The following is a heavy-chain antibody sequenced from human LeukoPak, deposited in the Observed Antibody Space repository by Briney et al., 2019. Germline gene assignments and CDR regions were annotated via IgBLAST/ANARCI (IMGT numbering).Heavy chain of an antibody. CDR3: TRVGYIDEGIDY. CDR2: IRSSSET. D-gene: IGHD5-24*01. Sequence: PGGSLRLSCAASGFIFSQYSMNWVRQAPGKGLEWVSHIRSSSETFYADSVKGRFTISRDNAKNSLYLQMNSLRAEDTAIYYCTRVGYIDEGIDYWGQGTLAPSPQ. CDR1: GFIFSQYS. J-gene: IGHJ4*02. V-gene: IGHV3-48*04.